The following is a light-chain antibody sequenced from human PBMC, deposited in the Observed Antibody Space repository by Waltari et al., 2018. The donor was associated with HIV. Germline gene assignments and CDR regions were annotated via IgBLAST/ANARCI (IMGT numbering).Light chain of an antibody. J-gene: IGLJ1*01. CDR3: AAWDDSLNAYV. V-gene: IGLV1-44*01. CDR2: SDD. Sequence: LTQPPSVSGTPGQRVVISCSGSDSNLGSNTIKWFQQLPGSAPKVLVYSDDHRPAGVPDRFSGSKSGTSASLAISGVQSEDEADYYCAAWDDSLNAYVFGSGTKVTVL. CDR1: DSNLGSNT.